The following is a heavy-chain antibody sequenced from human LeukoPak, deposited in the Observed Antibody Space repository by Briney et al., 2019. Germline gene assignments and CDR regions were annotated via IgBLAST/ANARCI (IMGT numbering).Heavy chain of an antibody. CDR2: ISSSSSYI. V-gene: IGHV3-21*01. Sequence: KPGGSLRLSCAASGFTFSSYSMDWVRQAPGKGLEWVSSISSSSSYIYYADSVKGRFTISRDNAKNSLYLQMNSLRAEDTAVYYCARGFPIWFDPWGQGTLVTVSS. CDR1: GFTFSSYS. CDR3: ARGFPIWFDP. J-gene: IGHJ5*02.